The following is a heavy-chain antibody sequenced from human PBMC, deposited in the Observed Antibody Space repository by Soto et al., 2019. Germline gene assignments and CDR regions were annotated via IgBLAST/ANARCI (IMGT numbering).Heavy chain of an antibody. V-gene: IGHV1-2*02. J-gene: IGHJ6*02. D-gene: IGHD3-10*01. CDR3: ARSGIGGKRGMDV. Sequence: GSSVKVSCKASGYTFTDYYMHWVRLAPGPGLEWMGWINPNSGGTNYAQKFQGRVTMTRDTSISTAYMELSRLRSDDTAVYYCARSGIGGKRGMDVWGQGTTVTVSS. CDR2: INPNSGGT. CDR1: GYTFTDYY.